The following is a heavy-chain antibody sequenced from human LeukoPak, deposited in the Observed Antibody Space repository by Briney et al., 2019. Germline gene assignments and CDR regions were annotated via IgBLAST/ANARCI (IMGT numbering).Heavy chain of an antibody. D-gene: IGHD5-18*01. V-gene: IGHV1-2*02. Sequence: ASVKVSCKASGYTFTGYYMHWVRQAPGQGLEWMGWINPNSGGTNYAQKFQGRVTMTRDTSVSTAYMELSRLRSDDTAVYYCARVPRNGYSYGYMPSYWGQGTLVTVSS. CDR3: ARVPRNGYSYGYMPSY. CDR2: INPNSGGT. CDR1: GYTFTGYY. J-gene: IGHJ4*02.